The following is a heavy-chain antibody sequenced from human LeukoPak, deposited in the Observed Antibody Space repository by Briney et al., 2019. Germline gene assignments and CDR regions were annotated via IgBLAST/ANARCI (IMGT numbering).Heavy chain of an antibody. V-gene: IGHV3-7*01. CDR2: IKPDGSEK. Sequence: GGSLRLSCAASGYTFSSYWMSWVRQAPGKGLEWVANIKPDGSEKYCEDSVKGRFTISRDNAKKSLYLQMNSLRAEDTAVYYCARGDFNDYGDYVDAFEIWGQGTMVTVSA. J-gene: IGHJ3*02. CDR1: GYTFSSYW. D-gene: IGHD4-17*01. CDR3: ARGDFNDYGDYVDAFEI.